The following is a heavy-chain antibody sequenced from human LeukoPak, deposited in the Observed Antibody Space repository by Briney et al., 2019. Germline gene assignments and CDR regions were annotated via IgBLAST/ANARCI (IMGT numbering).Heavy chain of an antibody. CDR2: IWYDGSNK. CDR1: GFTFSSYG. J-gene: IGHJ4*02. CDR3: AKDLAENLIAAADTDDY. V-gene: IGHV3-33*06. D-gene: IGHD6-13*01. Sequence: GGSLGLSCAASGFTFSSYGMHWVRQAPGKGLEWVAVIWYDGSNKYYADSVKGRFTISRDNSKNTLYLQMNSLRAEDTAVYYCAKDLAENLIAAADTDDYWGQGTLVTVSS.